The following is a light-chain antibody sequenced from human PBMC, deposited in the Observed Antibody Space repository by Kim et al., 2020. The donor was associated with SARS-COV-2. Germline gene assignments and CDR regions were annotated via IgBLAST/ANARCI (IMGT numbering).Light chain of an antibody. CDR2: EDN. CDR1: SGSIASNY. V-gene: IGLV6-57*03. Sequence: VTTSCTRSSGSIASNYGQWYQQRPGSAPTTVIYEDNQRPSGVPDRFSGSIDSSSNSASLTISGLKTEDEADYYCQSYDSSNQNVVFGGGTQLTVL. J-gene: IGLJ2*01. CDR3: QSYDSSNQNVV.